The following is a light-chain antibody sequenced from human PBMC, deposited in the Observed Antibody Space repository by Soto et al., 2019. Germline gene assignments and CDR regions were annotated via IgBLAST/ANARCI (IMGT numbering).Light chain of an antibody. CDR3: MQGTHWPIT. CDR2: KVS. V-gene: IGKV2-30*02. J-gene: IGKJ5*01. CDR1: QSLVHSDGIAY. Sequence: VGMTQSPLSLPVSLGQPASISCRSNQSLVHSDGIAYFSWFQQRPGRSPRRLIYKVSNRDSGVPARFSGSGSGTDFALKISRVEAEDVGVYYCMQGTHWPITFGQGTGLEIK.